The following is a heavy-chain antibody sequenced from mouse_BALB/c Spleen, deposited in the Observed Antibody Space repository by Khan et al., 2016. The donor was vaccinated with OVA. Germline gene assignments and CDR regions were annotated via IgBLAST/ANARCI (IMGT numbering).Heavy chain of an antibody. D-gene: IGHD1-1*02. CDR1: GFSLTDHG. CDR2: IWGGGST. V-gene: IGHV2-6-5*01. J-gene: IGHJ4*01. Sequence: VKLKQSGPGLVAPSQSLSITCTVSGFSLTDHGVSWIRQPPGKGLEWLGVIWGGGSTYYNSVLKSRLSISKDNSKSQVFLKMNSLQTDDTAMYYCAKQIWSPYYGMDYWGQGTSVTVSS. CDR3: AKQIWSPYYGMDY.